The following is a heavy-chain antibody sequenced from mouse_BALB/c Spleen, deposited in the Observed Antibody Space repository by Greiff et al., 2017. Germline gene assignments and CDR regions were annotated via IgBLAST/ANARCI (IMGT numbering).Heavy chain of an antibody. CDR1: GYSITSDYA. Sequence: EVKLQESGPGLVKPSQSLSLTCTVTGYSITSDYAWNWIRQFPGNKLEWMGYISYSGSTSYNPSLKSRISITRDTSKNQFFLQLNSVTTEDTATYYCARSPHYYGYNYWGQGTTLTVSS. V-gene: IGHV3-2*02. D-gene: IGHD1-2*01. J-gene: IGHJ2*01. CDR3: ARSPHYYGYNY. CDR2: ISYSGST.